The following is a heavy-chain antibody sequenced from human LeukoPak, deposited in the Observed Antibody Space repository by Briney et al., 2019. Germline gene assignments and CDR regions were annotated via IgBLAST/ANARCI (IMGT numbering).Heavy chain of an antibody. Sequence: VGPLRLSCAASGFTFSNSAMSWVRQAPGKGLEWVSTLSGSGITTYYADSVKGRFTISRDNSKNTLYLQMNSLRAEDTAVYYCAKGIYSSGWSYFDYWGHGTLVTVSS. CDR2: LSGSGITT. D-gene: IGHD6-19*01. J-gene: IGHJ4*01. V-gene: IGHV3-23*01. CDR1: GFTFSNSA. CDR3: AKGIYSSGWSYFDY.